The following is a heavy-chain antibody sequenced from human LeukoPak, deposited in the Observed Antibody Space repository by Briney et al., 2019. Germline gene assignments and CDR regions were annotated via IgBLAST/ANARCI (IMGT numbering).Heavy chain of an antibody. CDR3: ARGVVVVAALVQYYYYGMDV. J-gene: IGHJ6*02. CDR1: GGSFRSYA. D-gene: IGHD2-15*01. Sequence: SVKVSCKASGGSFRSYAISWGRQAPGQGLELMGEIILMFGATNYAQKFQGRVTVTADESTRTAYMELSSLRSEDTAVYYCARGVVVVAALVQYYYYGMDVWGQGTTVTVSS. CDR2: IILMFGAT. V-gene: IGHV1-69*13.